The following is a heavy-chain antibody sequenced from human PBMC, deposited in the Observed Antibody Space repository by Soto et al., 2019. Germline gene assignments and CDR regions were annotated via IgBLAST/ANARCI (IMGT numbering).Heavy chain of an antibody. CDR2: INSDGSST. J-gene: IGHJ4*02. CDR1: GFPFSSYR. D-gene: IGHD2-21*02. V-gene: IGHV3-74*01. CDR3: AIVYCGGDCSPFDY. Sequence: GGSLRLSCAAAGFPFSSYRMHWVRQVPGKGLVWVSRINSDGSSTYYADSVKGRFTISRDNAKNTLYLQMNSLRAEDTAVYYCAIVYCGGDCSPFDYWGQGTLVTVSS.